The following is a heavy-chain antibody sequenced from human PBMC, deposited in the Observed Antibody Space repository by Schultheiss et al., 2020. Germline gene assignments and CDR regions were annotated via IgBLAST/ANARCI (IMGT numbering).Heavy chain of an antibody. CDR3: ARDLYQGEYFQH. D-gene: IGHD2-2*01. V-gene: IGHV3-30*04. CDR1: GFTFSSYA. CDR2: ISYDGSNK. J-gene: IGHJ1*01. Sequence: GGSLRLSCAASGFTFSSYAMSWVRQAPGKGLEWVAVISYDGSNKYYADSVKGRFTISRDNSKNTLYLQMNSLRAEDTAVYYCARDLYQGEYFQHWGQGTLVTVSS.